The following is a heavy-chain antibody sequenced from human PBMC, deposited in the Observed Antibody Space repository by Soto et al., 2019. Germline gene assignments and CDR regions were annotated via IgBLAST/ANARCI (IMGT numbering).Heavy chain of an antibody. CDR3: ARGNVANYFEP. CDR2: VYPDDSDT. V-gene: IGHV5-51*01. CDR1: GYNFINHW. Sequence: PGESLKISCKGSGYNFINHWIAWVRQMPGKGLEWMGIVYPDDSDTKYSLSVQGQVTMSVDKSINTAYLQWSSLRASDAAVYFCARGNVANYFEPWGQGTLVTVSS. D-gene: IGHD1-7*01. J-gene: IGHJ5*02.